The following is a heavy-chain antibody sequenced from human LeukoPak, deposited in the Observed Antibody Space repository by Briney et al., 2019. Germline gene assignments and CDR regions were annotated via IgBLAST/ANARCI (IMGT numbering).Heavy chain of an antibody. D-gene: IGHD3-9*01. CDR1: GGSFSSYY. Sequence: SETLSLTCAVYGGSFSSYYWSWIRQPPGKGLEWIGEINYSGSTKYNPSLESRVTISVDTSKNHFSLMLTSLTPADTAVYYCARGPPLSPDYDISTGYYNFDYWGQGTLVTVSS. CDR2: INYSGST. CDR3: ARGPPLSPDYDISTGYYNFDY. J-gene: IGHJ4*02. V-gene: IGHV4-34*01.